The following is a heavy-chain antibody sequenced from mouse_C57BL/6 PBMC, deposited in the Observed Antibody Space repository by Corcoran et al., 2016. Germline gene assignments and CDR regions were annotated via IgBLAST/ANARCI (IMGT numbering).Heavy chain of an antibody. CDR1: GYTFTDYN. CDR2: INPNNGGT. Sequence: VQLKQSGAELVRPGASVKLSCKASGYTFTDYNMDWVKQSHGKSLEWIGDINPNNGGTIYNQKFKGKATLTVDKSSSTAYMELRSLTSEDTAVYYCARVVTTGFDYWGQGTTLTVSS. CDR3: ARVVTTGFDY. J-gene: IGHJ2*01. V-gene: IGHV1-18*01. D-gene: IGHD2-2*01.